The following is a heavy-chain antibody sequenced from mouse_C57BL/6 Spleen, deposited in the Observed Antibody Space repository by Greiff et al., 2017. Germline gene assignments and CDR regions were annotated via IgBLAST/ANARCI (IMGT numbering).Heavy chain of an antibody. Sequence: VQVLESDAELVKPGASVKISCKVSGYTFTDHTIHWMKQRPEQGLEWIGYIYPSDGSTKYNEKFKGKATLTADKSSSTAYMQLNSLTSEDSAVCLCARDYYGNRGDYWGQGTTLTVSS. CDR1: GYTFTDHT. CDR3: ARDYYGNRGDY. J-gene: IGHJ2*01. CDR2: IYPSDGST. V-gene: IGHV1-78*01. D-gene: IGHD1-1*01.